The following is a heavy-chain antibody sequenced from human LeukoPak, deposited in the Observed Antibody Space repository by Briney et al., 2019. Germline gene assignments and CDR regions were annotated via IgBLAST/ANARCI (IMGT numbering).Heavy chain of an antibody. Sequence: GGSLRLSCAASGFTFSSSAMSWVRQAPGRGLEWVSSITDSGDGTYYADSVKGRFTISRDDSKNTLYLQMNSLRAEDTAVYYCAKDSPVATRWGQGTLVTVSS. CDR2: ITDSGDGT. CDR3: AKDSPVATR. D-gene: IGHD1-26*01. CDR1: GFTFSSSA. J-gene: IGHJ4*02. V-gene: IGHV3-23*01.